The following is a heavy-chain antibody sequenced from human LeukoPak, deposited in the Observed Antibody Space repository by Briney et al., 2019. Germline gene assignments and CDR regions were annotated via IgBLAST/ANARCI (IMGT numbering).Heavy chain of an antibody. J-gene: IGHJ4*02. CDR2: IHYSEST. V-gene: IGHV4-31*03. CDR1: GGSIRSGSDY. CDR3: ARGHEDYDSSGYYRFDY. Sequence: SETLSLTCTVSGGSIRSGSDYWSWIRQHPGKGLEWIGYIHYSESTYYNPSLRSRVTISVDTSKNQFSLKLNSVTAADTAVYFCARGHEDYDSSGYYRFDYWGQGTLVTVSS. D-gene: IGHD3-22*01.